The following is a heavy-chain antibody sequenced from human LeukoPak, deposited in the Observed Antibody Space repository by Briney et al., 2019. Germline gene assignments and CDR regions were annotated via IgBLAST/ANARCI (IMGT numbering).Heavy chain of an antibody. CDR1: GYTFTSYG. V-gene: IGHV1-18*01. J-gene: IGHJ4*02. CDR3: AGVPTVTTYFDY. D-gene: IGHD4-17*01. Sequence: ASVKVSCKASGYTFTSYGISWVRQAPGQGLEWMGWISAYNGNTNYAQKLQGRVTMTTDTSTSTAYMELRSLRSDDTAVYYCAGVPTVTTYFDYWGQGTLVTVSS. CDR2: ISAYNGNT.